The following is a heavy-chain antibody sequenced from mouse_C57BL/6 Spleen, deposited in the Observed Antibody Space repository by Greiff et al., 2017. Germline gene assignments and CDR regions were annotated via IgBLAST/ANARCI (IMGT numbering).Heavy chain of an antibody. CDR1: GYSFTDYN. J-gene: IGHJ4*01. V-gene: IGHV1-39*01. CDR2: INPNYGTT. D-gene: IGHD2-2*01. CDR3: ARALDGYDVYYAMDY. Sequence: EVQLQESGPELVKPGASVTISCKASGYSFTDYNMNWVKQSNGKSLEWIGVINPNYGTTSYNQKFKGKATLTVDQSSSTAYMQLNSLTSEDSAVYYCARALDGYDVYYAMDYWGQGTSVTVSS.